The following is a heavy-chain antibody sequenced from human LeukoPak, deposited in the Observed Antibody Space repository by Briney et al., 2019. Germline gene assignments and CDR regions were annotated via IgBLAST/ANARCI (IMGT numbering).Heavy chain of an antibody. V-gene: IGHV1-24*01. CDR3: ATKLPNYYDSSGYYYVSWFDP. Sequence: ASVKVSCKVSGYTITELSMHWVRQAPGKGLEWMGGFDPEDGETIYAQKFQGRVNMTEDTSTDTAYMELSSLRSEDTAVYYCATKLPNYYDSSGYYYVSWFDPWGRGTLVTVSS. CDR1: GYTITELS. J-gene: IGHJ5*02. D-gene: IGHD3-22*01. CDR2: FDPEDGET.